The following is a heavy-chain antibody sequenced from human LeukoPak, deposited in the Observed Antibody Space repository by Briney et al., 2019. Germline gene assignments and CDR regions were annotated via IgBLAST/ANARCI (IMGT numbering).Heavy chain of an antibody. CDR1: GYSISSGYY. J-gene: IGHJ4*02. CDR2: IYHSGST. CDR3: ARHSYGGKGLDY. D-gene: IGHD4-23*01. V-gene: IGHV4-38-2*02. Sequence: SGTLSLTCTVSGYSISSGYYWGWIRQPPGKGLEWIGSIYHSGSTYYNPSLKSRVTISVDTPKNQFSLKLSSVTAADTAVYYCARHSYGGKGLDYWGQGTLVTVSS.